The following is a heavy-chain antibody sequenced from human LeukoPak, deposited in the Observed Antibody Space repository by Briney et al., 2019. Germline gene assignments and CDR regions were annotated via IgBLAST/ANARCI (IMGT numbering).Heavy chain of an antibody. D-gene: IGHD6-13*01. CDR3: ARLGIAAALHILDY. J-gene: IGHJ4*02. Sequence: SETLSLTCSVSGGSFRSSSYYWGWIRQPPGKGLEWIGSIYYSGSTYYNPSLKSRVTISIDTSKNQFSLKLSSVTAADTAVYYCARLGIAAALHILDYWGQGTLDTVSS. CDR1: GGSFRSSSYY. V-gene: IGHV4-39*01. CDR2: IYYSGST.